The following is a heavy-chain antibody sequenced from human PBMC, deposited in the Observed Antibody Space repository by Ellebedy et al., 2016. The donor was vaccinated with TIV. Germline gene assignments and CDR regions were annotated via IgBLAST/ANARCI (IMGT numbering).Heavy chain of an antibody. CDR2: ISGDGGEK. CDR3: VRDHYWSFDY. J-gene: IGHJ4*02. D-gene: IGHD1-1*01. V-gene: IGHV3-30*07. Sequence: GESLKISXAASGFTFNSYAMHWVHQAPGKGLEWVSSISGDGGEKYDADSVKGRFIISRDDAKNSLYLQMSSLTDADTALYFCVRDHYWSFDYWGQGTLVTVSS. CDR1: GFTFNSYA.